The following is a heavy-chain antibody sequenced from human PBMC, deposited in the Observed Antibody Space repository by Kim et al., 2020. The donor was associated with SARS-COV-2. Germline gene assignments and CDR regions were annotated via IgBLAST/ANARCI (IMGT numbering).Heavy chain of an antibody. CDR2: IIPIFGTA. CDR3: AGDATVVTPFDALDI. V-gene: IGHV1-69*13. Sequence: SVKVSCKASGGTFSSYAISWVRQAPGQGLEWMGGIIPIFGTANYAQKFQGRVTITADESTSTAYMELSSLRSEDTAVYYCAGDATVVTPFDALDIWGQGTMVTVSS. J-gene: IGHJ3*02. CDR1: GGTFSSYA. D-gene: IGHD4-17*01.